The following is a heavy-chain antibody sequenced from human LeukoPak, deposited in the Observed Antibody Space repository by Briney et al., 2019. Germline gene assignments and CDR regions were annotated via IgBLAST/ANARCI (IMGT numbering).Heavy chain of an antibody. D-gene: IGHD2/OR15-2a*01. CDR3: ARSFPRRPYYFDS. V-gene: IGHV4-30-4*01. CDR1: GDSISSDEYF. J-gene: IGHJ4*02. Sequence: PSQTLSLTCTVSGDSISSDEYFWNWIRQPPGEGLEWIGYIHYSGSTYSKPSLKSRVFMSVDTSKNQVSLKLNSVTAADTAVYYCARSFPRRPYYFDSWGQGTLVTVSS. CDR2: IHYSGST.